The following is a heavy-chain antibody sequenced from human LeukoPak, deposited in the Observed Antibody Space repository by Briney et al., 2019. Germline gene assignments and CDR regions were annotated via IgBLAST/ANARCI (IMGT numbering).Heavy chain of an antibody. Sequence: PGGSLRLSCAASGFTFSSYAMSWVRQAPGKGLEWVSSISSFSSYIYYADSVKGRFTISRDNAKNSLYLQMSSLRAEDTAVYYCARDHHRRLYDSQARDTFDIWGQGTMVTVSS. J-gene: IGHJ3*02. CDR1: GFTFSSYA. CDR3: ARDHHRRLYDSQARDTFDI. V-gene: IGHV3-21*01. D-gene: IGHD3-22*01. CDR2: ISSFSSYI.